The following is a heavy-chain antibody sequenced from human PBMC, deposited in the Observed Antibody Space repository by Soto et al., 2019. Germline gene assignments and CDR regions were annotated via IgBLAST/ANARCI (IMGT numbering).Heavy chain of an antibody. J-gene: IGHJ4*02. CDR3: ARERQLVLDY. Sequence: GGSLRLSCAASGFTFSSYAMHWVRQAPGKGLEWVAVISYDGSYKYYADSVKGRFTISRDNSKNTLYLQMNSLRAEDTAVYYCARERQLVLDYWGQGTLVTVSS. CDR2: ISYDGSYK. V-gene: IGHV3-30-3*01. CDR1: GFTFSSYA. D-gene: IGHD6-6*01.